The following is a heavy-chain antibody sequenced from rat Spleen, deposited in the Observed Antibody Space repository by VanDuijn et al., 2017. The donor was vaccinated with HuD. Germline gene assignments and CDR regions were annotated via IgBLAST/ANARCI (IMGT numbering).Heavy chain of an antibody. J-gene: IGHJ2*01. CDR1: GFTFSNYW. CDR3: AKHAVTTGVDYFDY. CDR2: ISSHSGTI. D-gene: IGHD1-11*01. Sequence: EVQLVETGGGLVQPGRSLKLSCVASGFTFSNYWMYWVRQAPTKGLEWVAYISSHSGTIYYADTVKGRFTISRDNAKNTLYLQLSSLRSEDTALYYCAKHAVTTGVDYFDYWGQGVMVTVSS. V-gene: IGHV5-34*01.